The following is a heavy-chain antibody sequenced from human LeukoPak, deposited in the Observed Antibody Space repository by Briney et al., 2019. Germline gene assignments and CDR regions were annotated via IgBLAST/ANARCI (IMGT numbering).Heavy chain of an antibody. CDR1: GYSFTSYW. J-gene: IGHJ4*02. CDR2: IYPGDSDT. Sequence: PGESLKISCKGSGYSFTSYWIGRVRQMPGKGLEWMGIIYPGDSDTRYSPSFQGQVTISADKSISTAYLQWSGLKASDTAMYYCASSVPGEVDTAMAVDYWGQGTLVTVSS. CDR3: ASSVPGEVDTAMAVDY. D-gene: IGHD5-18*01. V-gene: IGHV5-51*01.